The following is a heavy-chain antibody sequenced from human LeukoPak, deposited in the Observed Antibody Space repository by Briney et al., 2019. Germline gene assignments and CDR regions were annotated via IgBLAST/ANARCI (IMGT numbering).Heavy chain of an antibody. CDR1: GFIFSSYA. D-gene: IGHD1-26*01. V-gene: IGHV3-30*04. CDR2: ISSDGSNK. J-gene: IGHJ4*02. Sequence: PGGSLRLSCEASGFIFSSYAMHWVRQAPGKGLEWLAVISSDGSNKYYADSVKGRFTISRDNSKNTLYLEMDSVRLGDTAVYYCARDDIIVGATTLDYWGQGTLVTVSS. CDR3: ARDDIIVGATTLDY.